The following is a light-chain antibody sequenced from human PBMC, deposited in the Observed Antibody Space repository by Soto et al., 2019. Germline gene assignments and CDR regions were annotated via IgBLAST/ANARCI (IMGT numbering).Light chain of an antibody. J-gene: IGLJ2*01. V-gene: IGLV2-8*01. CDR1: NSDVGAYNY. Sequence: SNSDVGAYNYVSWYQQHPGKSPKLMIYEVTKRPSGVPDRFSGSKSGHTASLTVSGLQAEDEADYYCSSYGGTNNYVVFGGGTKVTVL. CDR3: SSYGGTNNYVV. CDR2: EVT.